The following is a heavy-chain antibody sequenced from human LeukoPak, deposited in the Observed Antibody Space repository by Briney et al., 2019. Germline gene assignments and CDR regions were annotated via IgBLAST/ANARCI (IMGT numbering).Heavy chain of an antibody. J-gene: IGHJ4*02. D-gene: IGHD2-15*01. CDR2: IRSDGSSK. CDR1: GFTFGSYG. V-gene: IGHV3-30*02. Sequence: GGSLRLSCAASGFTFGSYGMHWVRQAPGKGLEWVTFIRSDGSSKYYADSVKGRFTISRDNSKNTLYLQMNTLIADDTAVYYCARGPTSRGVAFDYWGQGTLVTVSS. CDR3: ARGPTSRGVAFDY.